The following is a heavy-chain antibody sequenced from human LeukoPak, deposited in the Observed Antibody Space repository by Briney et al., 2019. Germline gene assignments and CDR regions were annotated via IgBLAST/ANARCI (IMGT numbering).Heavy chain of an antibody. Sequence: PGRSLRLSCAASGFTFSSYSMNWVRQAPGKGLEWVSSISSSSSYIYYADSVKGRFTISRDNAKNSLYLQMNSLRAEDTAVYYCARDFDYYDSSGYYTNYWGQGTLVTVSS. J-gene: IGHJ4*02. V-gene: IGHV3-21*01. CDR3: ARDFDYYDSSGYYTNY. CDR2: ISSSSSYI. D-gene: IGHD3-22*01. CDR1: GFTFSSYS.